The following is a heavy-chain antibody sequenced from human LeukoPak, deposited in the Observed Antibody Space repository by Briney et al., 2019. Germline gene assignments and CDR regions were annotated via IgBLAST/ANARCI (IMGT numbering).Heavy chain of an antibody. Sequence: GASVKVSCKASGYTFTSYGISWVRQAPGQGLGWMGWISAYNGNTNYAQKLQGRVTMTTDTSTSTAYMELRSMRSDDTAVYYCSVVVAAPNEDDYFDSWGPGTLGTVSS. D-gene: IGHD2-15*01. CDR1: GYTFTSYG. CDR3: SVVVAAPNEDDYFDS. J-gene: IGHJ4*02. V-gene: IGHV1-18*01. CDR2: ISAYNGNT.